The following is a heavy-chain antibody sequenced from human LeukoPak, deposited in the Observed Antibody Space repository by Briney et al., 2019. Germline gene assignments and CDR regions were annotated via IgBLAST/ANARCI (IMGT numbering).Heavy chain of an antibody. V-gene: IGHV7-4-1*02. J-gene: IGHJ4*02. CDR1: GYTFTSYA. D-gene: IGHD3-10*01. CDR3: ARAHYYGSGSYYPTGGY. CDR2: INTNTGNL. Sequence: ASVKVSCKASGYTFTSYAMNWVRQAPGQGLEWMGWINTNTGNLTYAQGFTGRFVFSLDTSVSTAYLQISSLKAEDTAVYYCARAHYYGSGSYYPTGGYWGQGTLVTVSS.